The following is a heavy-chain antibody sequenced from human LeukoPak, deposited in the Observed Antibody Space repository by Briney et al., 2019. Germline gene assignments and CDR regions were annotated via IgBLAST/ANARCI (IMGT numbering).Heavy chain of an antibody. CDR2: ISGSGGST. CDR3: AKDKIAVAGTVGDY. J-gene: IGHJ4*02. D-gene: IGHD6-19*01. V-gene: IGHV3-23*01. Sequence: GGSLRLSCAASGFTLSSYAMSWVRQAPGKGLEWVSAISGSGGSTYYADSVKGRFTIPRDNSKNMLYLQMNSLRAEDTAVYYCAKDKIAVAGTVGDYWGQGTLVTVSS. CDR1: GFTLSSYA.